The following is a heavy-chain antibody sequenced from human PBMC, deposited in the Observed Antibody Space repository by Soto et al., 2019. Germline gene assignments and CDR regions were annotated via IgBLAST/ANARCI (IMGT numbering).Heavy chain of an antibody. CDR3: ARGIAAFLYYFDY. V-gene: IGHV4-30-2*01. CDR1: GGSISSGGYS. Sequence: LSLTCAVSGGSISSGGYSWSWIRQPPGKGLEWIGYIYHSGSTYYNPSLKSRVTISVDRSKNQFSLKLSSVTAADTAVYYCARGIAAFLYYFDYWGQGTLVTVSS. D-gene: IGHD6-13*01. J-gene: IGHJ4*02. CDR2: IYHSGST.